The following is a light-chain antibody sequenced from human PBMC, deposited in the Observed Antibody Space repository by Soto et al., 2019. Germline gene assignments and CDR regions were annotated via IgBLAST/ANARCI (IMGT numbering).Light chain of an antibody. CDR2: GVT. V-gene: IGLV2-14*01. J-gene: IGLJ2*01. CDR3: SSYTSVTIVV. Sequence: QSALTQPASVSGSPGQSITISCTGTNSDIGGYNYVSCYRHHPGEAPKLMIYGVTNRPSGVSTRFSGSKSGNTSSLTISGLQDEDEADYYCSSYTSVTIVVFGGGTKLTVL. CDR1: NSDIGGYNY.